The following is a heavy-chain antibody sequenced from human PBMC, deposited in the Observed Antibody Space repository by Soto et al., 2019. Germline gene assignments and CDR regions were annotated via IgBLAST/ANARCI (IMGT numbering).Heavy chain of an antibody. CDR2: IYYSGNT. CDR3: ASIAAPGTTHFDF. J-gene: IGHJ4*02. Sequence: SETLSLTCTVSGGSLGSSSYYWGWIRQSPGKGLEWIGNIYYSGNTFYNPSLKSRVTISVDTSKNQFYLHLSSVTAADTAIFYCASIAAPGTTHFDFWGQGTLVTVS. V-gene: IGHV4-39*01. CDR1: GGSLGSSSYY. D-gene: IGHD6-13*01.